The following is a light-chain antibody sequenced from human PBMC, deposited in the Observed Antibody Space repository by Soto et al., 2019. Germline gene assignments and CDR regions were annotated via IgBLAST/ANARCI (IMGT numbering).Light chain of an antibody. CDR2: DDT. Sequence: QSVLTQPPSVSAAPGQKVTISCSGTSSNIGNNFVSWYQHFPGKAPKLLIFDDTKRPSGIPDRFSGSKSGTSATLGITGLQTGDEADYYCSAYTVSRTYVFGTGTKLTVL. V-gene: IGLV1-51*01. CDR1: SSNIGNNF. CDR3: SAYTVSRTYV. J-gene: IGLJ1*01.